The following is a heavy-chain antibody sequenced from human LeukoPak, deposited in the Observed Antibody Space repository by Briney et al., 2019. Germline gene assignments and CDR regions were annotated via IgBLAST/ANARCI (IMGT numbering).Heavy chain of an antibody. CDR1: GFTFSSXS. V-gene: IGHV3-21*04. CDR3: AKGKYNYGTGLPDY. Sequence: RLXCAAXGFTFSSXSMXXVRXXXXXXXXXVSSISSSSSYIYYADSVKGRFSISRDNAKNSLYLQMNSLRAEDTALYYCAKGKYNYGTGLPDYWGQGTLVTVSS. CDR2: ISSSSSYI. D-gene: IGHD3-10*01. J-gene: IGHJ4*02.